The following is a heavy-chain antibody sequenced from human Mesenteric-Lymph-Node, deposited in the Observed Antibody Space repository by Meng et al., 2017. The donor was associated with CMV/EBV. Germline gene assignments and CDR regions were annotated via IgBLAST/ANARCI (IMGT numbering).Heavy chain of an antibody. CDR1: GFTFSNYA. CDR3: ARAGSYYYGMDV. CDR2: ISGGVVNT. Sequence: GESLKISCGASGFTFSNYAMSLVRQAPGKGLEWVSGISGGVVNTYYSDSVKGRFTISRDKSKNTLYLQMNSLRAEDTAIYYCARAGSYYYGMDVWGQGTTVTVSS. D-gene: IGHD2-15*01. J-gene: IGHJ6*02. V-gene: IGHV3-23*01.